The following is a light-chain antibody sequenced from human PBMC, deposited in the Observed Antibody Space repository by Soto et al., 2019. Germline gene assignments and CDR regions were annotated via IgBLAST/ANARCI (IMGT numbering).Light chain of an antibody. Sequence: EIVMTQSPATLSVSPGERATLSCRASQSVNINLAWYQQKPGQAPRLLIYGASTRATGIPARFSGSGSGTDFTLAISSLQSEDLAVYYCQHSDNWPLTFGGGTKVDIK. CDR3: QHSDNWPLT. CDR2: GAS. V-gene: IGKV3-15*01. J-gene: IGKJ4*01. CDR1: QSVNIN.